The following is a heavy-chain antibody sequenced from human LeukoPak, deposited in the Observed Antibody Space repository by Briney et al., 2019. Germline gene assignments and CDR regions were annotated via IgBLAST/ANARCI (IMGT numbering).Heavy chain of an antibody. J-gene: IGHJ6*04. CDR1: GYTFTSYG. CDR3: ARCGTMIEMDV. D-gene: IGHD3-22*01. Sequence: ASVKVSCKASGYTFTSYGISWVRQAPGQGLEWMGIINPSGGSTSYAQKFQGRVTMTRDMSTSTVYMELSSLRSEDTAVYYCARCGTMIEMDVWGKGTTVTVSS. CDR2: INPSGGST. V-gene: IGHV1-46*01.